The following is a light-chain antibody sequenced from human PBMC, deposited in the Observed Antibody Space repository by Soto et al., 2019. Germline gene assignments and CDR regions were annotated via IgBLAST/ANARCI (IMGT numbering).Light chain of an antibody. CDR3: QQFNNYIT. Sequence: AIQLTQSPCSLSASVGDRVTITCRASQGISSALAWYQQKPGKAPKLLIYDASSLESGVPSRFSGSGSGTDFTLTISSLQPEDFATYYCQQFNNYITFGQGTRLEIK. V-gene: IGKV1D-13*01. CDR1: QGISSA. CDR2: DAS. J-gene: IGKJ5*01.